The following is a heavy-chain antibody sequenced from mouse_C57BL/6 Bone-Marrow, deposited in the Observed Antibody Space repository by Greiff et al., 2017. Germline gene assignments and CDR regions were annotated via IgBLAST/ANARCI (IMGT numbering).Heavy chain of an antibody. V-gene: IGHV14-4*01. CDR2: IDPENGDT. J-gene: IGHJ2*01. CDR3: TTTTVVATDY. D-gene: IGHD1-1*01. CDR1: GFNIKDDY. Sequence: EVQVVESGAELVRPGASVKLSCTASGFNIKDDYMHWVKQRPEQGLEWIGWIDPENGDTEYASKFQGKATITADTSSNTAYLQLSSLTSEDTAVYYCTTTTVVATDYWGQGTTLTVSS.